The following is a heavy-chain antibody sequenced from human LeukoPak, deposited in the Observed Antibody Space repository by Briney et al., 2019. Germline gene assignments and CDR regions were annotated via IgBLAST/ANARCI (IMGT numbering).Heavy chain of an antibody. J-gene: IGHJ6*04. D-gene: IGHD4-17*01. CDR2: IYYSGST. V-gene: IGHV4-59*01. CDR1: GGSISSYY. Sequence: SETPSLTCTVSGGSISSYYWSWIRQPPGKGLEWIGYIYYSGSTNYNPSLKSRVTISVDTSKNQFSLKLSSVTAADTAVYYCARVGGEGYGDYYYYYGMDVWGKGTTVTVSS. CDR3: ARVGGEGYGDYYYYYGMDV.